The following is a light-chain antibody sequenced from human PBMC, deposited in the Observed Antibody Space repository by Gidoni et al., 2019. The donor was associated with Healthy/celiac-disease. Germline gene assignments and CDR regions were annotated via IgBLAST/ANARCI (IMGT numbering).Light chain of an antibody. V-gene: IGLV1-44*01. CDR2: SNN. CDR3: AAWDDSLNGYWV. Sequence: QSVLTQPPSAAVTPGQRVTISCSGSSSNIGSNTVNWYQQLPGTAPKLLIYSNNQRPSGVPDRFPGSKSGTSASLAISGLQSEDEADYYCAAWDDSLNGYWVFGGGTKLTVL. CDR1: SSNIGSNT. J-gene: IGLJ3*02.